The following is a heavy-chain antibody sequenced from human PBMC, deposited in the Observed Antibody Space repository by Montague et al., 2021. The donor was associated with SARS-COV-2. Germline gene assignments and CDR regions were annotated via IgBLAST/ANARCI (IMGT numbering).Heavy chain of an antibody. D-gene: IGHD2-15*01. CDR1: GGSISTYY. Sequence: SETLSLTCTVSGGSISTYYWSWIRQPPGKGLEWIGYVYYSGSTNYNPSLKSRVTISVDMSKNQFSLKLSSVTAADTAVYYCARDNEHYCSPNYYYRMDVWGQGTTVTVSS. CDR3: ARDNEHYCSPNYYYRMDV. V-gene: IGHV4-59*01. J-gene: IGHJ6*02. CDR2: VYYSGST.